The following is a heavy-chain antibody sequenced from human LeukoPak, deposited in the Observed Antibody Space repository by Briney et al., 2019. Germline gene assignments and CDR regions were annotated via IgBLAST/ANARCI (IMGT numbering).Heavy chain of an antibody. J-gene: IGHJ4*02. V-gene: IGHV3-15*01. D-gene: IGHD3-9*01. CDR3: KWDIMTSIDY. CDR2: IKSKTHGGTT. Sequence: GGSLRLSCAASGFTFSDAWMSWVRQAPGKGLEWVGRIKSKTHGGTTDYAAPVRGRFTISRDESKNTLFLQMNSLKTEDTSVYSFKWDIMTSIDYWGQGALVTVSS. CDR1: GFTFSDAW.